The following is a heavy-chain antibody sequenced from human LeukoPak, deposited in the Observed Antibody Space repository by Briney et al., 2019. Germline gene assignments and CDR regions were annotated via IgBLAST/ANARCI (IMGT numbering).Heavy chain of an antibody. CDR3: ARGLSRCSSGNCYEPNWLDS. CDR2: MDPNRGNT. Sequence: GAPVKVSCKASGYIFTSFDINWVRQAPGQGLEWMGWMDPNRGNTGYAPKFQGRVTMARSISVTTAYMELSSLTSEDTAVYYCARGLSRCSSGNCYEPNWLDSWGQGTLVTVSS. CDR1: GYIFTSFD. V-gene: IGHV1-8*02. J-gene: IGHJ5*01. D-gene: IGHD2-2*01.